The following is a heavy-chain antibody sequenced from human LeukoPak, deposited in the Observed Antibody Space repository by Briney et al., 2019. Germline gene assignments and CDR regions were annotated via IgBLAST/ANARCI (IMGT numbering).Heavy chain of an antibody. CDR2: ISSDSNII. Sequence: GGSLRLSCAASGFAFSSSSMNWVRQAPGKGLEWISYISSDSNIIYYADSVKGRFTISRDNAKNALYLQMNSLRAGDTALYYCAKDLSSAITSALVLDVWGQGTTV. J-gene: IGHJ6*02. CDR3: AKDLSSAITSALVLDV. V-gene: IGHV3-48*04. CDR1: GFAFSSSS. D-gene: IGHD3-22*01.